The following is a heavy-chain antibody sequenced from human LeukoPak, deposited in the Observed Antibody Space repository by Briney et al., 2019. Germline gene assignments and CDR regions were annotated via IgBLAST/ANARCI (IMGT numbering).Heavy chain of an antibody. J-gene: IGHJ5*02. CDR1: GFTFSSYE. D-gene: IGHD3-10*01. CDR3: ASHPYYYGSGSYLP. CDR2: ISRSGTAI. Sequence: GGSLRLSCAASGFTFSSYEMSWVRQAPGKGLEWVTYISRSGTAISYADSVKGRFTISRDNAKNSLYLQMNSLRAEDTVVYYCASHPYYYGSGSYLPWGQGTLVTVSS. V-gene: IGHV3-48*03.